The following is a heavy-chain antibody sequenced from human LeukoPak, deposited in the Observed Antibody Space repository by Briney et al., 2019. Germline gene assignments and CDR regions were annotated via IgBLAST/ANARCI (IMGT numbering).Heavy chain of an antibody. V-gene: IGHV3-53*01. CDR2: IYSGGNI. CDR3: AGRHCSGGGCYFAGADPFDY. D-gene: IGHD2-15*01. CDR1: GFTVSSTY. Sequence: GGSLRLSCAASGFTVSSTYVSWVRQAPGKGLEWVSVIYSGGNIYYIESVKGRFTISRDTSKNTLYLQMNGLRAEDTAVYFCAGRHCSGGGCYFAGADPFDYWGQGTLVTVSS. J-gene: IGHJ4*02.